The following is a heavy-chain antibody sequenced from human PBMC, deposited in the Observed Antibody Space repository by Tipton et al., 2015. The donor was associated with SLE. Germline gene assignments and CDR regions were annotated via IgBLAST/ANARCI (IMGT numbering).Heavy chain of an antibody. CDR3: ARSNYDYIWGSYRASAAADAFDI. D-gene: IGHD3-16*02. V-gene: IGHV4-34*01. CDR2: TNHSGST. Sequence: TLSLTCAVYGGSFSGYYWSWIRQPPGKGLEWIGETNHSGSTNYNPSLKSRVTISVDTSKNQFSLKLSSVTAADTAVYYCARSNYDYIWGSYRASAAADAFDIWGKGTMVTVSS. J-gene: IGHJ3*02. CDR1: GGSFSGYY.